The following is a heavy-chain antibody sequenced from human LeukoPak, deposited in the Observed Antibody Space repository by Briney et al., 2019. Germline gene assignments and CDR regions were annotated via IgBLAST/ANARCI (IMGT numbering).Heavy chain of an antibody. CDR1: GGSISSSSYY. CDR2: IYYSGST. J-gene: IGHJ4*02. Sequence: SETLSLTCTVSGGSISSSSYYWGWIRQPPGKGLEWIGYIYYSGSTYYNPSLKSRVTISVDTSKNQFSLKLSSVTAADTAVYYCARGGYYGSGSYWGTFDYWGQGTLVTVSS. V-gene: IGHV4-30-4*08. D-gene: IGHD3-10*01. CDR3: ARGGYYGSGSYWGTFDY.